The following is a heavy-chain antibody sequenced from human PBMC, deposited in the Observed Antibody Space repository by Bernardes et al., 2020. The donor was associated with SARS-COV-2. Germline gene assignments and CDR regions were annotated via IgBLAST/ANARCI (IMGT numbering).Heavy chain of an antibody. CDR1: GYTFTHYY. V-gene: IGHV1-2*02. J-gene: IGHJ4*02. Sequence: ASVKVSCKASGYTFTHYYIHWVRQAPGQGFEWMGWINPSSGVTNYAQKFQGGVTMTRDTSISTASIELSSLRADDTAVFYCARGPISSIDYWGQGSLVTVSS. D-gene: IGHD3-10*01. CDR3: ARGPISSIDY. CDR2: INPSSGVT.